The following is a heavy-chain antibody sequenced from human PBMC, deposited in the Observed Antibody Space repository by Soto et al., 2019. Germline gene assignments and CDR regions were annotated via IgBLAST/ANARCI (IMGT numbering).Heavy chain of an antibody. J-gene: IGHJ6*03. CDR2: ISWNSGSI. CDR3: AKDRAGRWSKAYYYYYMDV. D-gene: IGHD2-15*01. V-gene: IGHV3-9*01. Sequence: PGGSLRLSCVASGFTFDDYAMHWVRQAPGKGLEWVSGISWNSGSIGYADSVKGRFTISRDNAKNSLYLQMNSLRAEDTALYYCAKDRAGRWSKAYYYYYMDVWGKGTTVTVSS. CDR1: GFTFDDYA.